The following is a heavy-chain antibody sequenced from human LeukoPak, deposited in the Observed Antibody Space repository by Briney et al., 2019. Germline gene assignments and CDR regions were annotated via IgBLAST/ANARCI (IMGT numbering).Heavy chain of an antibody. CDR3: ARPAGWLPRYYFEY. D-gene: IGHD5-24*01. V-gene: IGHV4-34*01. J-gene: IGHJ4*02. Sequence: SETLSLTCAVYGGSFSGYYWSWIRQPPGKGLEWIGEINHSGSTNYNPSLKSRVTISVDTSKNQFSLKLSSVTAADTAVYFCARPAGWLPRYYFEYWGQGTLVTVSS. CDR2: INHSGST. CDR1: GGSFSGYY.